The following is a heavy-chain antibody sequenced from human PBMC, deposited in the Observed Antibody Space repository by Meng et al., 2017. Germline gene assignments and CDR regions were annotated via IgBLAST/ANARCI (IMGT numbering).Heavy chain of an antibody. CDR2: MNPNSGNT. CDR3: ARGLAVAGTMFWFDP. D-gene: IGHD6-19*01. CDR1: GYTFTSYD. Sequence: GQLVQSGGEVKKPGASVKVSCKASGYTFTSYDINWVRQATGQGLEWMGWMNPNSGNTGYAQKFQGRVTITRNTSISTAYMELSSLRSEDTAVYYCARGLAVAGTMFWFDPWGQGTLVTVSS. J-gene: IGHJ5*02. V-gene: IGHV1-8*03.